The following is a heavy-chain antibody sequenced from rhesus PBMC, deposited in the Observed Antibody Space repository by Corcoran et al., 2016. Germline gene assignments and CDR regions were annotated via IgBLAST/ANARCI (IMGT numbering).Heavy chain of an antibody. V-gene: IGHV4S7*01. CDR2: IFGGSGST. J-gene: IGHJ1*01. D-gene: IGHD2-2*01. Sequence: QVQLQESGPGLVKPSETLPLTCDVYGASINDNYWSWIRRPPGRGLEWIGYIFGGSGSTTTTPSLESRVTISKDTAKNQFSLKLNSVTAADTAVYYCALGMPFEFWGQGALVIVSS. CDR3: ALGMPFEF. CDR1: GASINDNY.